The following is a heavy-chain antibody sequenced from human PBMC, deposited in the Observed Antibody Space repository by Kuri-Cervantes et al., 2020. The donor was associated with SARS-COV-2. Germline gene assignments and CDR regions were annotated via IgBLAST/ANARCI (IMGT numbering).Heavy chain of an antibody. CDR1: GYTFTSFY. Sequence: ASVKVSCKTSGYTFTSFYIHWVRQAPGQGLEWMGIIHPTTGDTTYAQKFQGRVTLTRDTSTSTVYMELRSLRSEDTAVYYCAREGIAAAGATHMDVWGKGTTVTVSS. J-gene: IGHJ6*03. CDR3: AREGIAAAGATHMDV. V-gene: IGHV1-46*01. CDR2: IHPTTGDT. D-gene: IGHD6-13*01.